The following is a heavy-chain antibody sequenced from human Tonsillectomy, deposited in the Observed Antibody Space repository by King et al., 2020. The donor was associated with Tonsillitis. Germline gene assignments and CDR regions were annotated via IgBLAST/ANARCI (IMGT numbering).Heavy chain of an antibody. J-gene: IGHJ4*02. Sequence: VQLVESGGGLVQPGGSLRLSCAASGFTFSGYWMHWVRQAPGKGLGLVSRINTDGNSTTYADSVKGRFTISRANAKNTLYLQMNGLRAEDTAVYYCARDGYSRSFDYWGQGTLVTVSS. CDR2: INTDGNST. D-gene: IGHD4-11*01. CDR1: GFTFSGYW. V-gene: IGHV3-74*01. CDR3: ARDGYSRSFDY.